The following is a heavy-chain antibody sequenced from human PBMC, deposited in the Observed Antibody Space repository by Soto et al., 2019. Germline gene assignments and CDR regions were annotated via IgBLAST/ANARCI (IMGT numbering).Heavy chain of an antibody. D-gene: IGHD3-22*01. V-gene: IGHV3-21*01. CDR1: GFTFSSYS. Sequence: GGSLRLSCAASGFTFSSYSMNWVRQAPGKGLEWVSSISSSSSYIYYADSVKGRFTISRDNAKNSLYLQMNSLRAEDTAVYYYARALYYYDSSGYYGSRGQGTLVTVSS. CDR2: ISSSSSYI. J-gene: IGHJ4*02. CDR3: ARALYYYDSSGYYGS.